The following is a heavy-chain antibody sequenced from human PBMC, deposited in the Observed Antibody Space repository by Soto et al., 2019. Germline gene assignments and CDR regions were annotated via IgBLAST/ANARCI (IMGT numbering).Heavy chain of an antibody. V-gene: IGHV3-30*18. CDR2: ISYDGSNK. J-gene: IGHJ6*02. D-gene: IGHD3-3*01. CDR1: GFTFSSYG. CDR3: AKDRGWYDFWSGPYPYGMDV. Sequence: HPGGSLRLSCAASGFTFSSYGMHWVRQAPGKGLEWVAVISYDGSNKYYADSVKGRFTISRDNSKNTLYLQMNSLRAEDTAVYYCAKDRGWYDFWSGPYPYGMDVWGQGTTVTVSS.